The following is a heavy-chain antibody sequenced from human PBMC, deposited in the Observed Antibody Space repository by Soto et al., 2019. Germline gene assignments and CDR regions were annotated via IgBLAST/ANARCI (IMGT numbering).Heavy chain of an antibody. V-gene: IGHV3-23*04. CDR3: VRDRYSMRDFWSAFSTD. Sequence: EVQLVQSGGGLVHPGGSLRLSCADAGFTFSSSPMSWGSHIPGKRRHWVSAIRKDGGSREYIESVKGRFTISRDNSKSNSSLRMKILRPEDTCIYYCVRDRYSMRDFWSAFSTDWGQGALVVVSS. J-gene: IGHJ4*02. CDR2: IRKDGGSR. CDR1: GFTFSSSP. D-gene: IGHD3-3*01.